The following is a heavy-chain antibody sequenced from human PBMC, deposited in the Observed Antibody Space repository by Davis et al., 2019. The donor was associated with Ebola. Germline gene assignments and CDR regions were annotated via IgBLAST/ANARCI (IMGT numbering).Heavy chain of an antibody. D-gene: IGHD1-7*01. CDR3: ARDEELTPTGVDY. CDR1: GFTFSSYG. J-gene: IGHJ4*02. V-gene: IGHV3-30*03. Sequence: PGGSLRLSCAASGFTFSSYGMHWVRQAPGKGLEWVAVISYDGSNKYYADSVKGRFTISRDNSKNTLYLQMNSLRAEDTAVYYCARDEELTPTGVDYWGQGTLVTVSS. CDR2: ISYDGSNK.